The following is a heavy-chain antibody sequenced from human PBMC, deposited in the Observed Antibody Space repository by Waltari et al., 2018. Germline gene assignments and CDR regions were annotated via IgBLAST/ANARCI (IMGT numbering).Heavy chain of an antibody. Sequence: EVQLVESGGGSVQPGGSLRLSCPVSGFLFSSYWMHWVRQGPGEGLVCVSRINGDGSSTTYADSVQGRFTTTRDNAKSTLYLEMNSLKSEDTGVYYCAREENYDFAMDVWGQGTTVTVSS. CDR2: INGDGSST. V-gene: IGHV3-74*01. CDR1: GFLFSSYW. D-gene: IGHD1-7*01. CDR3: AREENYDFAMDV. J-gene: IGHJ6*02.